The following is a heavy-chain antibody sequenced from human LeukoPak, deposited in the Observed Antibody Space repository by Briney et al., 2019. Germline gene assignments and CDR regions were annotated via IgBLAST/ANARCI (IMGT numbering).Heavy chain of an antibody. CDR3: AKVEGAVYYYDSSGYYDY. CDR2: ISGSGGST. D-gene: IGHD3-22*01. J-gene: IGHJ4*02. V-gene: IGHV3-23*01. Sequence: GGSLRLSCAASGFTFSSYAMSWVRQAPGKGLEWVSGISGSGGSTYYADSVKGRFTISRDNSKNTLYLQMNSLRAEDTAVYYCAKVEGAVYYYDSSGYYDYWGQGTLVTASS. CDR1: GFTFSSYA.